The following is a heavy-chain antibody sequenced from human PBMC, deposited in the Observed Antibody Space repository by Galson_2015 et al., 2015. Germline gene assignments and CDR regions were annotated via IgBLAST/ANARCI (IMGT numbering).Heavy chain of an antibody. CDR3: ARAFLKGKFDS. Sequence: SLRLSCAASGFTVSSDYMTWVRQAPGKGLEWVSVIHSSGSTYYADSVKGRFTISRDNSKNTLYLQMNSLRAEDTAVYYCARAFLKGKFDSWGQGTLVTVSS. CDR2: IHSSGST. V-gene: IGHV3-53*01. J-gene: IGHJ4*02. CDR1: GFTVSSDY.